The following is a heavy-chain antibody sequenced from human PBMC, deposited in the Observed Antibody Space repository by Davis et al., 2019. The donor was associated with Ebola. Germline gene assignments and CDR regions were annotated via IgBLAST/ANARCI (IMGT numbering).Heavy chain of an antibody. CDR1: PFSFSSSSYY. CDR2: IYYSGST. J-gene: IGHJ6*01. Sequence: SETLSLTCPLSPFSFSSSSYYWGWIRQPPGKGLEWIGSIYYSGSTYYNPSLKSRVTISVDTSKNQFSLKLSSVTAADTAVYYCARGDCSGGSCYSIQGMDVWGQGTTV. CDR3: ARGDCSGGSCYSIQGMDV. V-gene: IGHV4-39*01. D-gene: IGHD2-15*01.